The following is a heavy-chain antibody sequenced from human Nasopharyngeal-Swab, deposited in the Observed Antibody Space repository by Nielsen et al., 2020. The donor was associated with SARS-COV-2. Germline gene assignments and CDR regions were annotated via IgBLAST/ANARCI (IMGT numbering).Heavy chain of an antibody. CDR3: ARGLAVAPYYYYMDV. V-gene: IGHV3-30-3*01. J-gene: IGHJ6*03. CDR1: GFTFSSYW. CDR2: ISYDGSNK. D-gene: IGHD6-19*01. Sequence: GESLKISCAASGFTFSSYWMHWVRQAPGKGLEWVAVISYDGSNKYYADSVKGRFTISRDNSKNTLYLQMNSLRAEDTAVYYCARGLAVAPYYYYMDVWGKGTTVTVSS.